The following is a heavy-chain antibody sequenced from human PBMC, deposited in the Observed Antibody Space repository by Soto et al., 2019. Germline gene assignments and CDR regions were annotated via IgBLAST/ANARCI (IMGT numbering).Heavy chain of an antibody. J-gene: IGHJ1*01. D-gene: IGHD2-15*01. CDR2: INHSGST. Sequence: QVQLQQWGAGLLKPSETLSLTCAVYGGSFSGYYWSWIRQPPGKGLEWIGEINHSGSTNYNPSLKGRVTISEDTSKNQFSLKLSSVTAADTAVYYCARPGYCSGGSCYSAEYFQHWGQGTLVPVS. CDR3: ARPGYCSGGSCYSAEYFQH. V-gene: IGHV4-34*01. CDR1: GGSFSGYY.